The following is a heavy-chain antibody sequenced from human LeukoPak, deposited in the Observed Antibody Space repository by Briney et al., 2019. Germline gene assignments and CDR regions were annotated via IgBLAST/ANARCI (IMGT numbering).Heavy chain of an antibody. J-gene: IGHJ4*02. CDR1: GFTFSTYA. CDR3: ARDSNGCPGCV. Sequence: GGSLRLSCAASGFTFSTYAMNWVRQAPGKGLEWVSGISGSGRSTYYADSVKGRFTISRDNTKNSLYLQMNNLRVEDTAVYYCARDSNGCPGCVWGQGTLVTVSS. V-gene: IGHV3-23*01. CDR2: ISGSGRST. D-gene: IGHD6-19*01.